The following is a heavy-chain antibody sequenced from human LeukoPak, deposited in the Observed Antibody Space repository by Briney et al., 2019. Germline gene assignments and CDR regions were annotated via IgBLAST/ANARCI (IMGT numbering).Heavy chain of an antibody. D-gene: IGHD6-6*01. Sequence: GGSLRLSCAASGFTFSSYEMNWVRQAPGKGLEWVSYISSSGSTIYYADSVKGRFTISRDNAKNSLYLQMNSLRAEDTAVYYCARVGIAARPLDYWGQGTLVTVSS. CDR3: ARVGIAARPLDY. CDR1: GFTFSSYE. J-gene: IGHJ4*02. V-gene: IGHV3-48*03. CDR2: ISSSGSTI.